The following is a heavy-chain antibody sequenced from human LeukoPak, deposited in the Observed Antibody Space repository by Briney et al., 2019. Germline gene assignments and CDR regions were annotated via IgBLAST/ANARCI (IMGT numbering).Heavy chain of an antibody. V-gene: IGHV1-24*01. Sequence: ASVTVSFTVSGYTLTELSMHWVRRAPGKGLEWMGGFDPEDGETIYAQKFQGRVTMTEDTSTDTAYMELSSLRSEDTAVYYCATVRYCSSTSCYRGGVYDAFDIWGQGTMVTVSS. CDR2: FDPEDGET. CDR3: ATVRYCSSTSCYRGGVYDAFDI. J-gene: IGHJ3*02. D-gene: IGHD2-2*02. CDR1: GYTLTELS.